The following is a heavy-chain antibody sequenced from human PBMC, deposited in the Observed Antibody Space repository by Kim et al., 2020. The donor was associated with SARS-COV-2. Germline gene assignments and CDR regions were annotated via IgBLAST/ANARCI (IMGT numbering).Heavy chain of an antibody. V-gene: IGHV3-30*18. D-gene: IGHD3-3*01. CDR3: AKDPLLFWSGYSYFDY. Sequence: GGSLRLSCAASGFTFSSYGMHWVRQAPGKGLEWVAVISYDGSNKYYADSVKGRFTISRDNSKNTLYLQMNSLRAEDTAVYYCAKDPLLFWSGYSYFDYWGQGTLVTVSS. CDR1: GFTFSSYG. CDR2: ISYDGSNK. J-gene: IGHJ4*02.